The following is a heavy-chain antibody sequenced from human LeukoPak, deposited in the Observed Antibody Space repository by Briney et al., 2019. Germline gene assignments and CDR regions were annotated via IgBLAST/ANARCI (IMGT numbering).Heavy chain of an antibody. Sequence: PSETLSLTCSVSGGSISGYYWSWIRQPPGKGLEWIGYISYSGSTNYNPSLKSRVTISVDTSKNQFSLKLSSVTAADTAMYFCAREGTYDSGGYYHFDYWGQGTLVTVSS. CDR2: ISYSGST. CDR1: GGSISGYY. CDR3: AREGTYDSGGYYHFDY. V-gene: IGHV4-59*01. J-gene: IGHJ4*02. D-gene: IGHD3-22*01.